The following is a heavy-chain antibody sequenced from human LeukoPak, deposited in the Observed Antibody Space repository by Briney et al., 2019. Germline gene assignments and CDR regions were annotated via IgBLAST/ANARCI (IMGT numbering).Heavy chain of an antibody. J-gene: IGHJ5*02. D-gene: IGHD1-26*01. CDR2: ITRSNYI. V-gene: IGHV3-21*06. CDR3: ARDSPYSGSYLVWFDP. Sequence: GGSLRLSCAASGFIFSSYSMNWVRQAPGKGLEWVSSITRSNYIYYADSVKGRFTISRDNAKNSLYLQMNSLRAEDTAVYYCARDSPYSGSYLVWFDPWGQGTLVTVSS. CDR1: GFIFSSYS.